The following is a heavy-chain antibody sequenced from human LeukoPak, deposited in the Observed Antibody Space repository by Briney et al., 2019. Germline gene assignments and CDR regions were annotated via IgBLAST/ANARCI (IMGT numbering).Heavy chain of an antibody. Sequence: GASVKVSCKASGYTFTGYYMHWVRQAPGQGLEWMGWINPNSGGTYYTQKFQGRVTMTRDTSISTAYMELSRLRSDDTAMYHCARLAAGTRIVLDSWGQGTLVTVPS. CDR2: INPNSGGT. CDR3: ARLAAGTRIVLDS. J-gene: IGHJ5*01. CDR1: GYTFTGYY. D-gene: IGHD6-13*01. V-gene: IGHV1-2*02.